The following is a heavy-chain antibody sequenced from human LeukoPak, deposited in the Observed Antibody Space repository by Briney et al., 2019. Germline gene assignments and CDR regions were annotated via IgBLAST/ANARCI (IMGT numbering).Heavy chain of an antibody. V-gene: IGHV4-39*01. CDR1: GGSISSSSYY. CDR3: ASCRSSGWADLFAFDI. D-gene: IGHD6-19*01. Sequence: SETLSLTCTVSGGSISSSSYYWGWIRQPPGKALEWIGSIYYSGSTYYNPSLKSRVTISVDTSKNQFSLKLSSVTAADTAVYYCASCRSSGWADLFAFDIWGQGTMVTVSS. J-gene: IGHJ3*02. CDR2: IYYSGST.